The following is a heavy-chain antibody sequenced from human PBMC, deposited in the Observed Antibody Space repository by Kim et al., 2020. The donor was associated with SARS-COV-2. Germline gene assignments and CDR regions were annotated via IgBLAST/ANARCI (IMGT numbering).Heavy chain of an antibody. V-gene: IGHV3-33*01. J-gene: IGHJ4*02. CDR2: IWYDGSNK. CDR1: GFTFSSYG. CDR3: ARGDDILTGYSLTYYFDY. D-gene: IGHD3-9*01. Sequence: GGSLRLSCAASGFTFSSYGMHWVRQAPGKGLEWVAVIWYDGSNKYYADSVKGRFTISRDNSKNTLYLQMNSLRAEDTAVYYCARGDDILTGYSLTYYFDYWGQGTLVTVSS.